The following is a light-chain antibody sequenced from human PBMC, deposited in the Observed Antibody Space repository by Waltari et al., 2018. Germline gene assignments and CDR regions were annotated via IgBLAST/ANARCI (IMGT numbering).Light chain of an antibody. V-gene: IGLV2-14*03. CDR1: DHAIRYYYY. CDR3: SSYTSSTSLVI. Sequence: QSALTQPASVSASPGQSITISCPGPDHAIRYYYYVAWYQQHPGKAPKLLIYDVTTRPLGLSNRFSGSKSGNTASLTISGLEAEDEGDYYCSSYTSSTSLVIFGGGTKLTVL. J-gene: IGLJ2*01. CDR2: DVT.